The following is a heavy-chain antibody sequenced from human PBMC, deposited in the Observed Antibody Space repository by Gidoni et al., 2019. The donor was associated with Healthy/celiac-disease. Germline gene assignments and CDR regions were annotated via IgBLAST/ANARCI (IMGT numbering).Heavy chain of an antibody. CDR3: AKAGAILTGPRNDAFDI. D-gene: IGHD3-9*01. Sequence: EVQLLESGGGLVQPGGSLRLSCAASGFTFSSYAMSWVRQAPGKGLEWVSAISGSGGSTYYADSVKGRFTISRDNSKNTLYLQMNSLRAEDTAVYYCAKAGAILTGPRNDAFDIWGQGTMVTVSS. CDR1: GFTFSSYA. V-gene: IGHV3-23*01. J-gene: IGHJ3*02. CDR2: ISGSGGST.